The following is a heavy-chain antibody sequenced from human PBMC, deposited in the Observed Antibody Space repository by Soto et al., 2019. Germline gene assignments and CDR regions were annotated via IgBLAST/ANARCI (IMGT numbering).Heavy chain of an antibody. CDR1: GFTFSSYC. D-gene: IGHD3-3*01. Sequence: PGGSLRLSCAASGFTFSSYCMSWVRQAPGKGLEWVANIKQDGSEKYYVDSVKGRFTISRDNAKNSLYLQMNSLRAEDTAVYYCARDGLAYYDFWSGPHDAFDIWGQGTMVTVSS. V-gene: IGHV3-7*01. J-gene: IGHJ3*02. CDR2: IKQDGSEK. CDR3: ARDGLAYYDFWSGPHDAFDI.